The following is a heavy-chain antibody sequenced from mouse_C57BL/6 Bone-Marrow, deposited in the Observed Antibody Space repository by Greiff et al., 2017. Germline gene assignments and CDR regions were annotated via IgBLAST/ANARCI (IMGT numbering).Heavy chain of an antibody. Sequence: VQLQQSGPGLVKPGASVKISCKASGYAFSSSWMTWVKQRPGKGLEWFGRIYPGDGDTNYNGKCKGKATLTAEKSSSTAYMQLSSLTSEDSAVYFCARARYYGSRRYYFDDWGQGTTLTGSS. CDR1: GYAFSSSW. J-gene: IGHJ2*01. CDR3: ARARYYGSRRYYFDD. V-gene: IGHV1-82*01. D-gene: IGHD1-1*01. CDR2: IYPGDGDT.